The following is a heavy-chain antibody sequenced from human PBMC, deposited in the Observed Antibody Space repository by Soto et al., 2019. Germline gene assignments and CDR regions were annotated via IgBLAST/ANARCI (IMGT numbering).Heavy chain of an antibody. CDR2: IAYDGSNR. D-gene: IGHD1-1*01. J-gene: IGHJ5*02. CDR1: GFSISRSA. CDR3: ARDLQAGTDNVNWFAP. V-gene: IGHV3-30*04. Sequence: QVQLVESGGGVVQPGRSLRLSCAASGFSISRSAMHWVRQAPGKGLEWVAVIAYDGSNRWYADSAKGRFTISRDNSKSTVYLEMSSLRGEDTAVYYCARDLQAGTDNVNWFAPWGQGTRVTVSS.